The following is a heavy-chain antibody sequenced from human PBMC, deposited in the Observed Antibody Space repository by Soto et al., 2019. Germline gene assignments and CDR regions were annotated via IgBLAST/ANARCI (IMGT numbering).Heavy chain of an antibody. CDR3: ARGRAITGTMPS. J-gene: IGHJ5*02. CDR2: MNPNTGNT. CDR1: GYTFASYD. Sequence: QVQLVQSGAEVKMPGASVKVSSKAAGYTFASYDINWVRQATGQGLEWMGWMNPNTGNTGYAQKFQGRVTMTRNTSISTAYMELSSLRSEDTAVYYCARGRAITGTMPSWGQGTLVTVSS. V-gene: IGHV1-8*01. D-gene: IGHD1-20*01.